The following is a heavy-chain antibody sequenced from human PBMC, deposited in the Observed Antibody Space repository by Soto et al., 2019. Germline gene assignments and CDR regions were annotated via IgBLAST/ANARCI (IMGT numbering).Heavy chain of an antibody. V-gene: IGHV1-18*01. Sequence: ASVKVSCKASGYTFTSYGISWVRQAPGQGLEWMGWISAYNGNTNYAQKLQGRVTMTTDTSTSTAYMELRSLRSDDTAVYYCARGSWDTAMVTYYYYGMDVWGQGTTVTVSS. CDR1: GYTFTSYG. J-gene: IGHJ6*02. CDR3: ARGSWDTAMVTYYYYGMDV. CDR2: ISAYNGNT. D-gene: IGHD5-18*01.